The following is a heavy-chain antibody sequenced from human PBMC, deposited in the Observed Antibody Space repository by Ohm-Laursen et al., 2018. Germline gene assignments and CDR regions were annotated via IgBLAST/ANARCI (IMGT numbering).Heavy chain of an antibody. CDR2: IIPIFGTA. CDR1: GGTFSSYA. V-gene: IGHV1-69*06. J-gene: IGHJ4*02. Sequence: SSVKVSCKASGGTFSSYAISWVRQAPGQGLEWMGGIIPIFGTANYAQKFQGRVTITADKSTSTAYMELSSLRSEDTAVYYCARSLTSAGYCSGGSCYPGYYFDYWGQGTLVTVSS. D-gene: IGHD2-15*01. CDR3: ARSLTSAGYCSGGSCYPGYYFDY.